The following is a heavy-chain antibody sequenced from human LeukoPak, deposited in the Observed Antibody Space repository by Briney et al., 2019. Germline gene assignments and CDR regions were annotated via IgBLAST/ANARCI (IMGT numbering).Heavy chain of an antibody. CDR2: IYTSGST. CDR1: GGSISSGSYY. CDR3: ARETMVRGVIIKYYFDY. Sequence: SETLSLTCTVSGGSISSGSYYWSWIRQPAGKGLEWIGRIYTSGSTNYNPSLKSRVTISVDTSKNQFSLKLSSVTAADTAVYYCARETMVRGVIIKYYFDYWGQGTLVTVSS. D-gene: IGHD3-10*01. V-gene: IGHV4-61*02. J-gene: IGHJ4*02.